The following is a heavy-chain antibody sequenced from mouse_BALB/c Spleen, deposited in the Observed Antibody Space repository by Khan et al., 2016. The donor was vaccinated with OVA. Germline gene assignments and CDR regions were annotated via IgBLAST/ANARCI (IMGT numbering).Heavy chain of an antibody. V-gene: IGHV1S137*01. CDR2: ISTYYGDV. J-gene: IGHJ3*01. CDR3: AGGAGGSRFAY. Sequence: QVQLKESGAELARPGVSVKISCKGSGYTFTDFTIHWVKQSHALSLEWIGVISTYYGDVTYNQKFKGKATMTVDKSSSTTYMELARLTSEDSAIYYGAGGAGGSRFAYWGQGTLVTVSA. CDR1: GYTFTDFT.